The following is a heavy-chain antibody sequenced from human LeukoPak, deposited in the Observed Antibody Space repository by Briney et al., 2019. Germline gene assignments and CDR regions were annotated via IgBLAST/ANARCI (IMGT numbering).Heavy chain of an antibody. J-gene: IGHJ5*02. CDR2: ISSSSSYI. D-gene: IGHD3-22*01. Sequence: PGGSLRLSCAASGFTFSSYSMNWVRQAPGKGLEWVSSISSSSSYIYYADAVKGRFTISRDNAKNSLYLQMNSLRAEDTAVYYCARAYYDSSGYLPPWGQGTLVTVSS. CDR1: GFTFSSYS. CDR3: ARAYYDSSGYLPP. V-gene: IGHV3-21*01.